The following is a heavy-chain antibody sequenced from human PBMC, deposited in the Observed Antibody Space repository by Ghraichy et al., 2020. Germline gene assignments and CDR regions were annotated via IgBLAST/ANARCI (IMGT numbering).Heavy chain of an antibody. V-gene: IGHV3-30*02. CDR1: GFTFSSYG. J-gene: IGHJ4*02. D-gene: IGHD6-13*01. CDR3: AKSFHIAAAGTI. CDR2: IRYDGSNK. Sequence: GESLNISCAASGFTFSSYGMHWVRQAPGKGLEWVAFIRYDGSNKYYADSVKGRFTISRDSSKNTLYLQMNSLRAEDTAVYYCAKSFHIAAAGTIWGQGTLVTVSS.